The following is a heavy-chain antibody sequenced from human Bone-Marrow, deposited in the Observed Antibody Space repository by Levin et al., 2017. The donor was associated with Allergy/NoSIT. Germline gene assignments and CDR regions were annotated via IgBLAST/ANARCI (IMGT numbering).Heavy chain of an antibody. CDR3: ARGDGDTWSRPFHV. CDR2: ISPKSGDT. Sequence: PGESLKISCQASGDTFSDYYIHWVRQAPGQGLTWMGCISPKSGDTKYAQQFQGRVAMTRDKFGSTVYMTLSDLRRGDTALFYCARGDGDTWSRPFHVWGHGTMLTVSS. V-gene: IGHV1-2*02. CDR1: GDTFSDYY. J-gene: IGHJ3*01. D-gene: IGHD3-3*02.